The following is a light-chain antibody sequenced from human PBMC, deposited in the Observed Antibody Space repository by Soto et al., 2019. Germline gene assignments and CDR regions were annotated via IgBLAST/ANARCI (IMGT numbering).Light chain of an antibody. CDR3: QQYNSYPLT. J-gene: IGKJ5*01. CDR2: DAS. CDR1: QSISSW. Sequence: DIQMTQSPSTLSASVGDRVTITCRASQSISSWLAWYQQKPGKAPKLLIYDASSLESGVPSRFSGSGSGTEFTLTISSLQPDDFATYYCQQYNSYPLTFGQGTRLEIK. V-gene: IGKV1-5*01.